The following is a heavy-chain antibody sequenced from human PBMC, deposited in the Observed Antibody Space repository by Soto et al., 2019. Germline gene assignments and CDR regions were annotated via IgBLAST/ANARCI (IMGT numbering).Heavy chain of an antibody. D-gene: IGHD1-1*01. J-gene: IGHJ3*02. CDR1: GGPINNNAYY. V-gene: IGHV4-39*01. CDR3: ARRTTSRTNTFDI. CDR2: IYYSGTT. Sequence: QLQMQESGPGLVKPSETLSLTCIVSGGPINNNAYYWNWIRQSPQKGLEWIGSIYYSGTTYYNPSLQSRITISIDTSRNQFSLKLGSVTAADTAVYFCARRTTSRTNTFDIWGQGTMVIVSS.